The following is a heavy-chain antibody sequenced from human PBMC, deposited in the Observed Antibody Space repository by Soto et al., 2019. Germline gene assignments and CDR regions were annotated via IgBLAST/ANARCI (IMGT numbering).Heavy chain of an antibody. J-gene: IGHJ5*02. Sequence: GGSLRLSCAAFGFTFSNYWMHWVRQAPGKGLVWVSRINSDGSSTTYADSVKGRFTISRDNAKETLYLQMNSLRAEDTAVYYCAGDPHILTGPHWFDPWGQGTLVTVSS. V-gene: IGHV3-74*01. CDR3: AGDPHILTGPHWFDP. D-gene: IGHD2-21*01. CDR2: INSDGSST. CDR1: GFTFSNYW.